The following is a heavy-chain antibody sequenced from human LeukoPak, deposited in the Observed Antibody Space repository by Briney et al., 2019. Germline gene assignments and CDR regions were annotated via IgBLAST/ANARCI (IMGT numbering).Heavy chain of an antibody. D-gene: IGHD2-15*01. V-gene: IGHV3-23*01. J-gene: IGHJ5*02. Sequence: GGSLRLSCAASGFPFSDYTMSWVRQAPGKGLEWVSAVSGSAGVTYYADSVKGRFTISRDNSKNTLYLQMNSLRAEDTAVYYCSRWNEDIRSRESWGQGTLVAVSS. CDR1: GFPFSDYT. CDR2: VSGSAGVT. CDR3: SRWNEDIRSRES.